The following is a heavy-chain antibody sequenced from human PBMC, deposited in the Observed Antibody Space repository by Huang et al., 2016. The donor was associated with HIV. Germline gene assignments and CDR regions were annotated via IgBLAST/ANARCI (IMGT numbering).Heavy chain of an antibody. CDR3: ALKGDSSGWEYFRH. V-gene: IGHV3-30*03. CDR2: ISYDGSNK. D-gene: IGHD6-19*01. Sequence: QVQLVESGGGVVQPGRSLRLSCAASGFIFSNYGMHWVGQVPGMGLEWVALISYDGSNKYYTDSVKGRFSISRDNSKNTLYLQMNSLRAEDTAVYYCALKGDSSGWEYFRHWGQGTLVTVSS. J-gene: IGHJ1*01. CDR1: GFIFSNYG.